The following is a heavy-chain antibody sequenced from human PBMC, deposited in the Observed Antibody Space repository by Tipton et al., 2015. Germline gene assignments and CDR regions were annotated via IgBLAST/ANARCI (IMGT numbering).Heavy chain of an antibody. J-gene: IGHJ6*02. Sequence: LRLSCPVSGGSISSGDYYWSWIRQSPGKGLEWIGYIYYSGSTYYNPSLKSRVTISVDTSKNQFSLKLSSVTAADTAVYYCARKKRWDYYGSGSYLGPYYYYYGMDVWGQGTTVTVSS. CDR1: GGSISSGDYY. CDR2: IYYSGST. D-gene: IGHD3-10*01. CDR3: ARKKRWDYYGSGSYLGPYYYYYGMDV. V-gene: IGHV4-30-4*01.